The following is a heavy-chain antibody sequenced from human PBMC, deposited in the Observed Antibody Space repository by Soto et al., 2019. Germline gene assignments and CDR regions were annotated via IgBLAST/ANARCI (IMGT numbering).Heavy chain of an antibody. D-gene: IGHD3-16*01. CDR3: ARGDYDYIWGSLRLGYMDV. CDR2: IYSGGST. Sequence: GGSLRLSCAASGFTVSSNYMSWVRQAPGKGLEWVSVIYSGGSTYYADSVKGRFTISRDNSKNTLYLQMNSLRAEDTAVYYCARGDYDYIWGSLRLGYMDVWGKGTTVTVSS. CDR1: GFTVSSNY. V-gene: IGHV3-66*01. J-gene: IGHJ6*03.